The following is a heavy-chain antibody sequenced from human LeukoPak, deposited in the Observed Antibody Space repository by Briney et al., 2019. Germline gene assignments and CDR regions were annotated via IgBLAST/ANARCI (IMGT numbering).Heavy chain of an antibody. CDR3: ARYDILPGAHDGFDL. J-gene: IGHJ3*01. CDR2: IYRDGST. D-gene: IGHD3-9*01. V-gene: IGHV4-30-2*01. CDR1: GASISSGDINSGDYA. Sequence: SQTLSLTCAVSGASISSGDINSGDYAWSWIRQPPGKGLEWIGHIYRDGSTFYNPSLKSRVTMSVDRSKNHFSLKLSSVTAADTAVYYCARYDILPGAHDGFDLWGHGTRVTVSS.